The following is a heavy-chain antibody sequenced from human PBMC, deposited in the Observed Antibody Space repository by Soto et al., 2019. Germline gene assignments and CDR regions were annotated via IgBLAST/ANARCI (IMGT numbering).Heavy chain of an antibody. CDR1: GGSISSYY. V-gene: IGHV4-59*01. Sequence: SETLSLTCTVSGGSISSYYWSWIRQPPGKGLEWIGYIYYSGSTNYNPSLKSRVTISVDTSKNQFSLKLSSVTAADTAVYYCARSWRNVGYDYIWGSYRPKGAFDIWGQGTMVTVSS. CDR2: IYYSGST. D-gene: IGHD3-16*02. J-gene: IGHJ3*02. CDR3: ARSWRNVGYDYIWGSYRPKGAFDI.